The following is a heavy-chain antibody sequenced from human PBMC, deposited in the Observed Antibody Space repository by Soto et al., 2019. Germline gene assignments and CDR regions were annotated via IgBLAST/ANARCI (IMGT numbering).Heavy chain of an antibody. CDR2: IYPGDSDT. Sequence: GESLNSSCKGSGYSFTLYWIGWVRQMPGKGLEWMGIIYPGDSDTRYSPSFQGQVTISADKSISTAYLQWSSLKASDTAMYYCARTSAAGKYYYGMDVWGQGTTVTV. J-gene: IGHJ6*02. V-gene: IGHV5-51*01. D-gene: IGHD6-13*01. CDR3: ARTSAAGKYYYGMDV. CDR1: GYSFTLYW.